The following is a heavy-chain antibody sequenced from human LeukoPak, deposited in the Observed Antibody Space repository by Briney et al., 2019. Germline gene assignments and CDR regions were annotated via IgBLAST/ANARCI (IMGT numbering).Heavy chain of an antibody. CDR2: IKQDGSEK. V-gene: IGHV3-7*01. CDR1: GFTFSSYW. Sequence: AGGSLRLSCAASGFTFSSYWMSWVRQAPGKGLEWVANIKQDGSEKYYVDSVKGRFTISRDNAKNSLYLQMNSLRAEDTAVYYCARGLRGSDYYMDVWGKGTTVTVSS. D-gene: IGHD5-12*01. CDR3: ARGLRGSDYYMDV. J-gene: IGHJ6*03.